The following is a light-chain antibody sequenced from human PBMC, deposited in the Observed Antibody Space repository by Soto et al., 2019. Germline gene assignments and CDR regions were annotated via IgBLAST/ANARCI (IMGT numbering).Light chain of an antibody. CDR3: CSYAGSQTWV. J-gene: IGLJ3*02. Sequence: QSALTQPASVSGSPGQSITISCTGTSSDVGIYNYVSWYQQHPGKAPKLMICEVSNRPSGVSDRFSGSKSGDTASLTISGLRAEDEADYYCCSYAGSQTWVFGGGTKLTVL. CDR2: EVS. V-gene: IGLV2-14*01. CDR1: SSDVGIYNY.